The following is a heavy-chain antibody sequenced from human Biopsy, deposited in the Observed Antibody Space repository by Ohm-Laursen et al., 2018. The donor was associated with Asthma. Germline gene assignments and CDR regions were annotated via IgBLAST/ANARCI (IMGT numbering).Heavy chain of an antibody. CDR1: GFTFSSYG. J-gene: IGHJ4*02. CDR2: ISYDGSNK. Sequence: SLRLSCAAPGFTFSSYGMHWVRQAPGKGLEWVAVISYDGSNKYYADSVKGRFTISRDNSKNTLYLQMNSLRAEDTAVYYCASQSSGPDFWSGCYYFDYWGQGTLVTVSS. D-gene: IGHD3-3*01. V-gene: IGHV3-30*03. CDR3: ASQSSGPDFWSGCYYFDY.